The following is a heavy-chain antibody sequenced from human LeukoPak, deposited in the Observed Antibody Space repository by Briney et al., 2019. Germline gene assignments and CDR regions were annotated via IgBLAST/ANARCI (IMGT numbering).Heavy chain of an antibody. J-gene: IGHJ4*02. V-gene: IGHV3-30*04. CDR2: ISSDGSYK. CDR1: GFTFSSHA. Sequence: GRSLRLSCAASGFTFSSHALHWVRQAPGKGLEWVAVISSDGSYKYYADSVKGRFIISRDNAKNSLYLQMNSLRVEDTAVYYCLRGDRRDYWGQGTLVTVSS. CDR3: LRGDRRDY.